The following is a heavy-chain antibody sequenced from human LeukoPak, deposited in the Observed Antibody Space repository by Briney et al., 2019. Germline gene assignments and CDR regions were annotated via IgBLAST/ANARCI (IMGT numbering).Heavy chain of an antibody. CDR2: ISSSRGTI. CDR3: ARDLVGTNPDSFDV. D-gene: IGHD1-1*01. V-gene: IGHV3-48*04. J-gene: IGHJ3*01. Sequence: GGSLRLSCEASGFTFSTYSMQWVRQAPGKGLEWVSYISSSRGTIWYADSVKGRFTISRDNAKSSRYLQMNSLRAEDTAVYYCARDLVGTNPDSFDVWSQGTMVTVSS. CDR1: GFTFSTYS.